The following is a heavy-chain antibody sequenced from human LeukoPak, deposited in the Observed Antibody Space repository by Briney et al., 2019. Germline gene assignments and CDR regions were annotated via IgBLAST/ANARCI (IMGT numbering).Heavy chain of an antibody. V-gene: IGHV1-2*02. D-gene: IGHD1-26*01. CDR3: ARDRSTRAPGRAFDI. CDR1: GYTFTGYY. J-gene: IGHJ3*02. CDR2: INPNSGGT. Sequence: ASVKLSCKASGYTFTGYYMHWVRQAPGQGLEWMGWINPNSGGTNYAQHFQGRVNMPTDTSTSTAYMELRSLRSDDTAVYYCARDRSTRAPGRAFDIWGQGTMVTVSS.